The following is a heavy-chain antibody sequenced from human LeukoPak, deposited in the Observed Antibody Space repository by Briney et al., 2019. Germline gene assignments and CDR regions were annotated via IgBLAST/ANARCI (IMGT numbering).Heavy chain of an antibody. D-gene: IGHD4-23*01. J-gene: IGHJ4*02. CDR3: ARERLSDNGGNSYFDH. V-gene: IGHV4-59*11. CDR2: IYYSGTT. CDR1: GGSISGHY. Sequence: SETLSLTCSVSGGSISGHYKNWLRQSPGKGLEWIGYIYYSGTTNYNPSLKSRVTIAVDTSKNHFSLKLSSVTAADTAVYYCARERLSDNGGNSYFDHWGQGILVTVSS.